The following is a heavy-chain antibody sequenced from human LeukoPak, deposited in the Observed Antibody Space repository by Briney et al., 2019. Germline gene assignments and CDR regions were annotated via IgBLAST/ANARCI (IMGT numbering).Heavy chain of an antibody. D-gene: IGHD3-22*01. CDR1: GFTFDDYA. CDR3: AKAPYSDSSGYFFDY. CDR2: NTWNSGSI. J-gene: IGHJ4*02. Sequence: GGSLRLSCAASGFTFDDYAMHWVRQAPGKGLEWVSSNTWNSGSIGYADPVKGRFTISRDNAKNSLYLQMNGLRAEDTALYYCAKAPYSDSSGYFFDYWGQGTLVTVSS. V-gene: IGHV3-9*01.